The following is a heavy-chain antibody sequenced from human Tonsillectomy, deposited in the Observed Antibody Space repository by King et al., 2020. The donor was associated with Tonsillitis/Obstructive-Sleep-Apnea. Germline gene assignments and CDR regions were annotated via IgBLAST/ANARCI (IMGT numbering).Heavy chain of an antibody. D-gene: IGHD3-16*01. Sequence: QRQESGPGLVRPSGTLSLTCAVSGGSISSGNWWSWVRQPPGKGLEWIGEISHSGSTNYNPSLKIRVTMSVDKSKNQFSLKLSSVTAADTAMYYCASYSQPYTFDYWGQGTLVTVSS. CDR1: GGSISSGNW. CDR3: ASYSQPYTFDY. J-gene: IGHJ4*02. V-gene: IGHV4-4*02. CDR2: ISHSGST.